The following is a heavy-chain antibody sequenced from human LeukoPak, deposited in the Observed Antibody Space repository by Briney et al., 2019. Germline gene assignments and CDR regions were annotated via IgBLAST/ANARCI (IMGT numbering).Heavy chain of an antibody. CDR3: ARGGDYYYYMDV. CDR1: GFTFSSYD. D-gene: IGHD4-17*01. CDR2: IGTAGDT. V-gene: IGHV3-13*01. J-gene: IGHJ6*03. Sequence: GGSLRLSCAASGFTFSSYDMHWVRQATGKGLEWVSAIGTAGDTYYPGSVKGRFTISRENAKNSLYLQMNSLRAGDTAVYYRARGGDYYYYMDVWGKGTTVTVSS.